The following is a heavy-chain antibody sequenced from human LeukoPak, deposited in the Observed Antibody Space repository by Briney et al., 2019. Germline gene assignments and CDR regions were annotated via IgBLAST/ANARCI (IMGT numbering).Heavy chain of an antibody. CDR1: GGTLSSYA. Sequence: SVKVSCKASGGTLSSYAISWVRQAPGQGLEWMGGIIPIFGTANYAQKFQGRVTITTDESTSTAYMELSSLRSEDTAVYYCARAWRGYSYGFPFDYWGQGTLVTVSS. CDR3: ARAWRGYSYGFPFDY. D-gene: IGHD5-18*01. J-gene: IGHJ4*02. CDR2: IIPIFGTA. V-gene: IGHV1-69*05.